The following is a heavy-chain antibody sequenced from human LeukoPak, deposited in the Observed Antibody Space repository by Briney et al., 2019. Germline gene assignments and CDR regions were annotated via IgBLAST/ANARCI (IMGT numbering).Heavy chain of an antibody. Sequence: ASMKVSCKASGYTFTSYGITWVRQAPGQGLEWMGWISGYNGNTNYAQKFQGRVTLTRDMATSTDYMEVSSLRSEDTAVYYCARDNSLGDSAWWFDPWGQGTLVTVSS. J-gene: IGHJ5*02. D-gene: IGHD5-12*01. CDR3: ARDNSLGDSAWWFDP. CDR2: ISGYNGNT. CDR1: GYTFTSYG. V-gene: IGHV1-18*01.